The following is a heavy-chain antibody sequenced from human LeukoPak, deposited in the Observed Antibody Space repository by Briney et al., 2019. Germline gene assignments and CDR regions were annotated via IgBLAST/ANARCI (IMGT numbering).Heavy chain of an antibody. D-gene: IGHD6-19*01. CDR2: ISSSGSTI. CDR1: GFTFSSYE. V-gene: IGHV3-48*03. CDR3: ARDDSVAGTGFDY. J-gene: IGHJ4*02. Sequence: GGSLRLSCAASGFTFSSYEMNWVRQAPGKRLEWVSYISSSGSTIYYADSVKGRFTISRDNAKNSLYLQMNSLRAEDTAVYYCARDDSVAGTGFDYWGQGTLVTVSS.